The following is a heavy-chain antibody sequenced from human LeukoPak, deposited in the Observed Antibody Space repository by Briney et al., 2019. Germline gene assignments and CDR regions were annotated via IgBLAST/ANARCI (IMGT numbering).Heavy chain of an antibody. D-gene: IGHD3-10*01. CDR2: IKQDGSEK. V-gene: IGHV3-7*01. CDR1: GLTFSSYW. Sequence: GGSLRLSCAASGLTFSSYWMSWVRQAPGKGLEWVANIKQDGSEKYYVDSVKGRFTISRDNAKNSLYLQMNSLRAEDTAVYYCARRRPFNYFGSGSYYNWYFDLWGRGTLVTVSS. J-gene: IGHJ2*01. CDR3: ARRRPFNYFGSGSYYNWYFDL.